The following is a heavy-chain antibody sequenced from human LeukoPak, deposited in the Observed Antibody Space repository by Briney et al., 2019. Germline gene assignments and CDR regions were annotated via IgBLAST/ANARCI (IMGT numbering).Heavy chain of an antibody. CDR1: GGSISSYY. J-gene: IGHJ4*02. V-gene: IGHV4-4*07. D-gene: IGHD3-22*01. CDR3: ARDPAYYYDSSGYYDY. Sequence: SETLSLTCTVSGGSISSYYWSWIRQPARKGLEWIGRIYTSGSTNYNPSLKSRVTMSVDTSKNQFSLKLSSVTAADTAVYYCARDPAYYYDSSGYYDYWGQGTLVTVSS. CDR2: IYTSGST.